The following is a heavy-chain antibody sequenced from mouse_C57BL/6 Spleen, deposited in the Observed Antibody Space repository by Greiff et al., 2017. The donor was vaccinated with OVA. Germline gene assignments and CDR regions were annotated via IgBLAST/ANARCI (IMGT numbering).Heavy chain of an antibody. J-gene: IGHJ4*01. D-gene: IGHD1-1*01. CDR2: INPNNGGT. CDR1: GYTFTDYN. CDR3: ARDGSSYGAMDY. Sequence: VHVKQSGPELVKPGASVKIPCKASGYTFTDYNMDWVKQSHGKSLEWIGDINPNNGGTIYNQKFKGKATLTVDKSSSTAYMELRSLTSEDTAVYYCARDGSSYGAMDYWGQGTSVTVSS. V-gene: IGHV1-18*01.